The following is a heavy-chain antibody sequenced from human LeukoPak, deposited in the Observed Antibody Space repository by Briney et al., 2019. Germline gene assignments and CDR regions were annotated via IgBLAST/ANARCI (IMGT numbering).Heavy chain of an antibody. D-gene: IGHD6-13*01. J-gene: IGHJ6*02. CDR3: ARGEQQLVGRYYYYGMDV. CDR2: MKPNSGNT. V-gene: IGHV1-8*01. CDR1: GYTFTRYD. Sequence: ASVNVSCKASGYTFTRYDINWVRQATGQGLEWMGWMKPNSGNTGYAQTFQGRVTMTRNTSISTAYMELSSLRSEDTAVYYCARGEQQLVGRYYYYGMDVWGQGTTVTVSS.